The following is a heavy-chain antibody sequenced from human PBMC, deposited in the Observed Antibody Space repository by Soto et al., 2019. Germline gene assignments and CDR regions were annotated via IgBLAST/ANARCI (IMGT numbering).Heavy chain of an antibody. CDR2: IYYSGSA. CDR1: GGSISSGDYY. D-gene: IGHD6-6*01. CDR3: ARERPDGARLDP. J-gene: IGHJ5*02. V-gene: IGHV4-30-4*01. Sequence: QVQLQESGPGLVKPSQTLSLTCTVSGGSISSGDYYWSWIRQPPGKGLEWIGDIYYSGSAYYIPSLKSRVNISVDTSKNQFSLTLTSVTAVDTAAKYWARERPDGARLDPWGQGTLVTVSS.